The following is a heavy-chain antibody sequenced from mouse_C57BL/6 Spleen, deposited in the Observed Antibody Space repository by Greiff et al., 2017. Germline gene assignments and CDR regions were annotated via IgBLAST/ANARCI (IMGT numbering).Heavy chain of an antibody. D-gene: IGHD2-3*01. J-gene: IGHJ2*01. V-gene: IGHV1-81*01. CDR2: IYPRSGNT. CDR3: ARYDGYYEVVDY. Sequence: SGAELARPGASVKLSCKASGYTFTSYGISWVKQRTGQGLEWIGEIYPRSGNTYYNEKFKCKATLTADKSSSTAYMELRSLTSEDSAVYFCARYDGYYEVVDYWGQGTTLTVSS. CDR1: GYTFTSYG.